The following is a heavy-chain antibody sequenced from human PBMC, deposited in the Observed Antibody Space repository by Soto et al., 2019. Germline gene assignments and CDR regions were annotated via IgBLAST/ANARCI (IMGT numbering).Heavy chain of an antibody. CDR3: ARLPLSNYDYVWGTPYGMDV. J-gene: IGHJ6*02. V-gene: IGHV4-59*08. Sequence: SETLSLTCTVSGGSISSYYWSWIRQPPGKGLEWIGYIYYSGSTNYNPSLKSRVTISVDTSKNQFSLKLSSVTAADTAVYYCARLPLSNYDYVWGTPYGMDVWGQGTTVTVSS. CDR2: IYYSGST. D-gene: IGHD3-16*01. CDR1: GGSISSYY.